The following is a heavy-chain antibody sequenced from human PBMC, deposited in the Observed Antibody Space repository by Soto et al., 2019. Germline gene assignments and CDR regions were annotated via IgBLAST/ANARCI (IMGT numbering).Heavy chain of an antibody. CDR1: GGTFSSYA. CDR2: IIPIFGTA. CDR3: AVDTALNIRYFPLLCYGMDV. D-gene: IGHD5-18*01. V-gene: IGHV1-69*13. Sequence: GASVKVSCKASGGTFSSYAISWVRQAPGQGLEWMGGIIPIFGTANYAQKFQGRVTITADESTSTAYMELSSLRSEDTAVYYCAVDTALNIRYFPLLCYGMDVWGQGTTVTVSS. J-gene: IGHJ6*02.